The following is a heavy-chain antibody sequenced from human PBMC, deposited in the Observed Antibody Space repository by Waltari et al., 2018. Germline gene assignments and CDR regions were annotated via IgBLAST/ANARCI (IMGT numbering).Heavy chain of an antibody. CDR2: IYPGDSDT. CDR3: ARLRVRVGEPAAFDI. CDR1: GYSFTSYW. V-gene: IGHV5-51*03. J-gene: IGHJ3*02. D-gene: IGHD3-10*01. Sequence: EVQLVQSGAEVRKPGESLKISGKGSGYSFTSYWIGWVRQMPGKGPAWLGGIYPGDSDTRCSPSFQGHLTLSADKSISTAYLQWSSLKASDTAMYYCARLRVRVGEPAAFDIWGQGTMVTVSS.